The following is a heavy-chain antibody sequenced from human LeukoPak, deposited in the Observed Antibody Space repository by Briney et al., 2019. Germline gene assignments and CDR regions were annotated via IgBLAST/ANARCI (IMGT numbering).Heavy chain of an antibody. D-gene: IGHD2-2*01. CDR1: GFTFSSDW. J-gene: IGHJ4*02. CDR3: ARDRCSSTSCFIDY. Sequence: PGGSLRLSCAASGFTFSSDWMSWVRQAPGKGLEWVANIKQDGSEKYYVDSVKGRFTISRDNAKNSLYLQMNSLRAEDTAVYYCARDRCSSTSCFIDYWGQGTLVTVSS. V-gene: IGHV3-7*04. CDR2: IKQDGSEK.